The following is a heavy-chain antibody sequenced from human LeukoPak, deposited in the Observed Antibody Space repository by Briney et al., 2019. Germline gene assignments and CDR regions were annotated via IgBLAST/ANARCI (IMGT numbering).Heavy chain of an antibody. CDR1: GFTFSSYA. J-gene: IGHJ6*02. D-gene: IGHD6-13*01. CDR3: AKKEQLVQFVYYYYGMDV. Sequence: GGSLRLSCAASGFTFSSYAMSWVREAPGKGLEWVSAISGSGGRTYYADSVKGRFTISRDNSKNTLYLQMNSLRAEDTAVYYCAKKEQLVQFVYYYYGMDVWGQGTTVTVSS. CDR2: ISGSGGRT. V-gene: IGHV3-23*01.